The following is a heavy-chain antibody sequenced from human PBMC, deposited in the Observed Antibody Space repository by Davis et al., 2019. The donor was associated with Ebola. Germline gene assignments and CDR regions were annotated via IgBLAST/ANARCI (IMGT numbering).Heavy chain of an antibody. V-gene: IGHV3-49*03. J-gene: IGHJ4*02. Sequence: GESLKISCTASGFTFGDYAMSWFRQAPGKGLEWVGFIRSKAYGGTTEYAASVKGRFTISRDDSKSIAYLQMNSLKTEDTAVYYCTRADYSSGWQYYFDYWGQGTLVTVSS. D-gene: IGHD6-19*01. CDR3: TRADYSSGWQYYFDY. CDR1: GFTFGDYA. CDR2: IRSKAYGGTT.